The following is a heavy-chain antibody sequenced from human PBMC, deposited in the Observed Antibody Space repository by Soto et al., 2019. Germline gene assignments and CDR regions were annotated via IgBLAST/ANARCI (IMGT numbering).Heavy chain of an antibody. CDR2: ISFGVST. V-gene: IGHV4-39*01. Sequence: QVHLQESGPGLVKPSETLSLTCTVSGGSISSSDYYWGWIRQPPGKGLEWNGSISFGVSTYYNPSLKSRLTISIDTSKNQFSLKLSSVTAADTAVYYCATSSVSRLLNHWYFDLWGRGTLVTVSS. CDR3: ATSSVSRLLNHWYFDL. CDR1: GGSISSSDYY. D-gene: IGHD2-8*01. J-gene: IGHJ2*01.